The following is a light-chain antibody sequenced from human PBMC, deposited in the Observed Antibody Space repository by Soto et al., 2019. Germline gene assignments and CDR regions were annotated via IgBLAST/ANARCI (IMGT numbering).Light chain of an antibody. Sequence: QSVLTQPPSVSGAPWQRVTISCTGSSSNIGAGYDVHWYQQLPGTAPKLLIYGNSNRPSGVPDRFSGSKSGTSASLAITGLQAEDEADYYCQSYDSSLSGYVVFGGGTKLTVL. V-gene: IGLV1-40*01. CDR2: GNS. CDR3: QSYDSSLSGYVV. J-gene: IGLJ2*01. CDR1: SSNIGAGYD.